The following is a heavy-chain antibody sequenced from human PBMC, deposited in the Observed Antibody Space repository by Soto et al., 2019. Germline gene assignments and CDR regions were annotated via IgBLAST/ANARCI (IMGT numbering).Heavy chain of an antibody. V-gene: IGHV4-34*01. Sequence: KRPGTLSLCFGLSPSLVLVAYWSPIPEPPPKVLLWLGKIIPSGITNYSPTITRRGTLSVDTSKYHFSLQLSPLTAADTAVYYRARGTLGRRLVGTAAIVYSYYGMDVWGKGTTVTVSS. CDR3: ARGTLGRRLVGTAAIVYSYYGMDV. D-gene: IGHD2-2*01. CDR2: IIPSGIT. J-gene: IGHJ6*04. CDR1: PSLVLVAY.